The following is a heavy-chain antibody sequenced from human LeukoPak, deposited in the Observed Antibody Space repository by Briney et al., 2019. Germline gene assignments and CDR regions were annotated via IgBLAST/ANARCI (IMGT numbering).Heavy chain of an antibody. Sequence: AGGSLRLSCAASGFSFSNYAMTWVRQAPGKGLEWVSAISGSGDSTYYADSVKGQFTISRDNSKNTLYLQMISLRAEDTAVYYCAKGGSIVVVPAAEHWGQGTLVTVSS. D-gene: IGHD2-2*01. J-gene: IGHJ1*01. CDR2: ISGSGDST. CDR1: GFSFSNYA. CDR3: AKGGSIVVVPAAEH. V-gene: IGHV3-23*01.